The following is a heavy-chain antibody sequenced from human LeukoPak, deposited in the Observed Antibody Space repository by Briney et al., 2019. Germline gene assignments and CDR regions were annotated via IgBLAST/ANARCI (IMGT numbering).Heavy chain of an antibody. CDR2: CSNKANAYTT. Sequence: GGSLRLSCAASGFTFRDHYMDWVRQAPGKGLEWVGRCSNKANAYTTDCAASVKGRFIISRDDSKNTLYLQMNSLKTEDTAVYYCTTDRDCSSTSCAVRVDYWGQGTLVTVSS. J-gene: IGHJ4*02. D-gene: IGHD2-2*01. CDR3: TTDRDCSSTSCAVRVDY. V-gene: IGHV3-72*01. CDR1: GFTFRDHY.